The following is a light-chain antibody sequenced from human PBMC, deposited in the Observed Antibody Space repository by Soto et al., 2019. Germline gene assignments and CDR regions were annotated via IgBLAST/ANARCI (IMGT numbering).Light chain of an antibody. Sequence: QAVLTQPPSVSAAPGQKVTISCSGDSSDIGDGYVSWYQHLPGTAPKLLIYDNTKRPSGIPGRFSGSKSGTSATLAITGLQTGDEANYYCATWDNSLSAVFGGGTKPTVL. CDR3: ATWDNSLSAV. J-gene: IGLJ3*02. V-gene: IGLV1-51*01. CDR1: SSDIGDGY. CDR2: DNT.